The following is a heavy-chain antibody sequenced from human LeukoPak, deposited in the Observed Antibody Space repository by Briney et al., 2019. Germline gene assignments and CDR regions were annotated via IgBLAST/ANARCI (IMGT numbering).Heavy chain of an antibody. CDR1: GGTFSSYA. V-gene: IGHV1-69*05. CDR3: ARDDVVVPAAIEGGDYYYYYMDV. J-gene: IGHJ6*03. D-gene: IGHD2-2*02. Sequence: GSSVKVSCKASGGTFSSYAISWVRQAPGQGLEWMGGIIPIFGTANYAQKFQGRVTITTDESTSTASMELSSLRSEDTAVYYCARDDVVVPAAIEGGDYYYYYMDVWGKGTTVTVSS. CDR2: IIPIFGTA.